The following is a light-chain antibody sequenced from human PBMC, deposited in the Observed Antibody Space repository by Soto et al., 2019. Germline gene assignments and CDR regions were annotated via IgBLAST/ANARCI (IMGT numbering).Light chain of an antibody. CDR3: QQYGGSPLYT. V-gene: IGKV3-20*01. CDR1: QSVSSSY. CDR2: GAT. J-gene: IGKJ2*01. Sequence: EIVLTQSPGTLSLSPGERATLSCRASQSVSSSYLAWYQQKPGQAPRLLIYGATSRATGIPDRFSGSGSGTDFTLIISRLEPEDFAVYYWQQYGGSPLYTFGQGTKLEIK.